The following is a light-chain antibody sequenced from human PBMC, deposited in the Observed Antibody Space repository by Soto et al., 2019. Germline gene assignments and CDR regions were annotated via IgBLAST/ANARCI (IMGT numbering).Light chain of an antibody. Sequence: EIVLTQSPRTLSLSPGERATLSCRASQSVSSNYLAWYQQKPGQAPRLLIYAASSRATGIPDKFSGSGSGTDFTLTVSGLEPEDFAVFYCQQYASSPPTFGQGTKLDI. CDR2: AAS. CDR1: QSVSSNY. V-gene: IGKV3-20*01. J-gene: IGKJ2*01. CDR3: QQYASSPPT.